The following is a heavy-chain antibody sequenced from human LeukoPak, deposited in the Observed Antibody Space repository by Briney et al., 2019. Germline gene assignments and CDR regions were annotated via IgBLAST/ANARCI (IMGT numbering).Heavy chain of an antibody. D-gene: IGHD1-26*01. CDR1: GFTFSSYE. CDR2: ISSSGSTI. V-gene: IGHV3-48*03. Sequence: GGSLRLSCAASGFTFSSYEMNWVRQAPGKGLEWVSYISSSGSTIYYADSVKGRFTISRDNAKNSLYLQMNSLRAEDTAVYYCARVAEWELRGYFDYWGQGTLVTVSS. CDR3: ARVAEWELRGYFDY. J-gene: IGHJ4*02.